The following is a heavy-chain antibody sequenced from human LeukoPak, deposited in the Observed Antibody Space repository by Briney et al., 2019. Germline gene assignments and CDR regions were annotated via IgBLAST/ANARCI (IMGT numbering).Heavy chain of an antibody. D-gene: IGHD1-26*01. V-gene: IGHV3-11*01. CDR2: ISSSGSTI. CDR3: AKDMLSWDGSPLDY. CDR1: GFTFSDYY. Sequence: PGGSLRLSCAASGFTFSDYYMSWIRQAPGRGLEWVSYISSSGSTIYYADSVKGRFTISRDNAKNSLYLQMNSLRAEDTALYYCAKDMLSWDGSPLDYWGQGTLVTVSS. J-gene: IGHJ4*02.